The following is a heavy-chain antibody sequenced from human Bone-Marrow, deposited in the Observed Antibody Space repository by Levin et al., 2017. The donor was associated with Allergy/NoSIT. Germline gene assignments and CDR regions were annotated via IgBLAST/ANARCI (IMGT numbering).Heavy chain of an antibody. CDR2: IRSKTYGGTT. D-gene: IGHD5-18*01. V-gene: IGHV3-49*04. J-gene: IGHJ4*02. CDR1: GFTFGDYA. CDR3: GKGSPGYSFGYGDY. Sequence: GESLKISCTASGFTFGDYAIIWVRQAPGKGLEWVSFIRSKTYGGTTDYAASVKDRFTFSRDDSKSIAYLQMDSLKTEYIAMYYCGKGSPGYSFGYGDYWGQGTLVTVSS.